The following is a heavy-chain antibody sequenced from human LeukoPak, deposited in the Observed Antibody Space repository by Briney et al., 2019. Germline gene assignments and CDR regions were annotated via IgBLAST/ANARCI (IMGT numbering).Heavy chain of an antibody. Sequence: PSETLSLTCTVSGGSISSHYWSWIRQPPGKGLEWIGYIYYSGSTNYNPSLKSRVTISVDTSKNQFSLKLSSVTAADTAVYYCARASGVYPPPQYPQALDYWGQGTLVTVSS. CDR1: GGSISSHY. CDR3: ARASGVYPPPQYPQALDY. CDR2: IYYSGST. J-gene: IGHJ4*02. V-gene: IGHV4-59*11. D-gene: IGHD4-11*01.